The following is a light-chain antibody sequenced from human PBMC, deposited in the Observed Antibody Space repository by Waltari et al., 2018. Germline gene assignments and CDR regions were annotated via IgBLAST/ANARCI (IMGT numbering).Light chain of an antibody. CDR1: SSDVGSYHY. J-gene: IGLJ2*01. CDR2: DVS. CDR3: SSYITTNTLEL. Sequence: QSALTQPASVSGSPGPSIPISCTGTSSDVGSYHYVSWYQQHPGKAPKLMIYDVSYRPSGVSNRFSGSKSGNTASLTISGLQAEDEADYYCSSYITTNTLELFGGGTSLTVL. V-gene: IGLV2-14*03.